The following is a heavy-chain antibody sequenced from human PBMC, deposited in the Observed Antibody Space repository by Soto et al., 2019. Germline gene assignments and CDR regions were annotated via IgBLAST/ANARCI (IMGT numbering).Heavy chain of an antibody. CDR2: ITTRISSI. CDR1: GFTFSSHP. J-gene: IGHJ3*01. V-gene: IGHV3-48*02. D-gene: IGHD2-15*01. CDR3: ARGYCSGASCYAAFDL. Sequence: EVQLVQSGGGLVQSGGSLRLSCAASGFTFSSHPMTWVRQAPGKGLEWVSYITTRISSIYYADSVKGRFTISRDNAKNSLYLQMNSLRDEDTAVYYCARGYCSGASCYAAFDLWGQGTMVTVSS.